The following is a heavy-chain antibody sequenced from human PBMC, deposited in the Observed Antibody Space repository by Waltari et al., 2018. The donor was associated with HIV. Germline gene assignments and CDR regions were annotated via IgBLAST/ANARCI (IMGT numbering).Heavy chain of an antibody. CDR1: GGSISSYY. V-gene: IGHV4-59*01. D-gene: IGHD1-7*01. J-gene: IGHJ6*02. CDR2: IYYSGST. CDR3: ARDRGELPTRDYYYYGMDV. Sequence: QVQLQESGPGLVKPSETLSLTCTVSGGSISSYYWSWIRQPPGKGLEWIGYIYYSGSTNYNPSLKSRVTISVDTSKNQFSLKLSSVTAADTAVYYCARDRGELPTRDYYYYGMDVWGQGTTVTVSS.